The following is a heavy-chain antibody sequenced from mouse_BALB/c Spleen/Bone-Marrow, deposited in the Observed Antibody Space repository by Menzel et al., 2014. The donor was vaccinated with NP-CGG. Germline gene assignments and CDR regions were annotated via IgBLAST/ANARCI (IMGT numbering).Heavy chain of an antibody. CDR2: ISSGGSYT. V-gene: IGHV5-6-4*01. D-gene: IGHD2-4*01. J-gene: IGHJ2*01. CDR1: GFTFSSYT. Sequence: EVQRVESGGGLVKPGGSLKLSCAASGFTFSSYTMSWVRQTPEKRLEWVATISSGGSYTYYPDSVEGRFTISRDNAKNTLYLQMSSLKSEDTAMYYCTSMITRGYYFDYWGQGTTLTVSS. CDR3: TSMITRGYYFDY.